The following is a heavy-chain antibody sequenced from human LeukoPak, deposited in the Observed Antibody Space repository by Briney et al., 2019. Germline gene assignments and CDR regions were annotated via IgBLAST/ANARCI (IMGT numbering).Heavy chain of an antibody. V-gene: IGHV4-59*01. Sequence: SETLSLTCSVSGGSISSYYWSWIRQPPGKGLEWIGYIYYSGSSNYNPSLESRVTISIDTSKNRFSLKLSSVTAADTAVYYCAREMRDIVVVPALDYWGQGTLVTVSS. J-gene: IGHJ4*02. CDR3: AREMRDIVVVPALDY. CDR2: IYYSGSS. CDR1: GGSISSYY. D-gene: IGHD2-2*01.